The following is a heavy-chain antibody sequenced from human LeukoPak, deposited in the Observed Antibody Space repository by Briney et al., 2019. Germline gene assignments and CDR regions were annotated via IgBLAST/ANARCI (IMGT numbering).Heavy chain of an antibody. CDR2: INHSGST. CDR3: ARGGPLDY. V-gene: IGHV4-34*01. Sequence: SETLSLTCAVYGGSFSGYYWSWIRQPPGKGLEWIGEINHSGSTNYNPSLKSRVTISVDTSKNQFSLKLSSVTAADTAVYYCARGGPLDYWGQGTLVTVSS. J-gene: IGHJ4*02. CDR1: GGSFSGYY.